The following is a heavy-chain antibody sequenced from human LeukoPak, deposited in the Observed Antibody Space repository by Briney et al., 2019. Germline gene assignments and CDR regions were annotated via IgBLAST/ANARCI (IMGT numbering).Heavy chain of an antibody. CDR3: AREFGELSHNWFDP. D-gene: IGHD3-10*01. CDR2: IYYSGST. CDR1: GGSISSYY. Sequence: SETLSLTCTVSGGSISSYYWSWIRQPPGKGLEWIGYIYYSGSTNYNPSLKSRVTISVDTSKNQFSLKLSSVTAADTAVYYCAREFGELSHNWFDPWGQGTLVTVSS. V-gene: IGHV4-59*01. J-gene: IGHJ5*02.